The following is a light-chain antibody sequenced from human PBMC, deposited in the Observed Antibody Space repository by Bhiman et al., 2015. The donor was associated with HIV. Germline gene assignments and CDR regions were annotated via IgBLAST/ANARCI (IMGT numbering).Light chain of an antibody. CDR2: DVS. CDR3: SSFTSNSTYV. CDR1: SSDVGTYNY. Sequence: QSALTQPASVSGSPGQSITISCTGTSSDVGTYNYVSWYQQHPGKAPKLIIFDVSKRPSGVSNRFSGSKSGNTASLTIAGLQAEDEADYYCSSFTSNSTYVFGTGTKVTVL. V-gene: IGLV2-14*01. J-gene: IGLJ1*01.